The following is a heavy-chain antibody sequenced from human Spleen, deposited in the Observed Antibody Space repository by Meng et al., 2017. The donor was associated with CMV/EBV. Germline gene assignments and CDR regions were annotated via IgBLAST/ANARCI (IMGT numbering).Heavy chain of an antibody. D-gene: IGHD2-8*02. J-gene: IGHJ5*02. V-gene: IGHV4-61*01. CDR2: TVYGGNT. CDR1: GGSVSSGSYH. CDR3: AREGYCSAVGCSGPNWFDP. Sequence: SETLSLTCTVSGGSVSSGSYHWNWIRQPPGKGLEWIGQTVYGGNTNYSPSLKSRLTISVDTSKNQFSLNLNSVTAADTAVYYCAREGYCSAVGCSGPNWFDPWGQGTLVTVSS.